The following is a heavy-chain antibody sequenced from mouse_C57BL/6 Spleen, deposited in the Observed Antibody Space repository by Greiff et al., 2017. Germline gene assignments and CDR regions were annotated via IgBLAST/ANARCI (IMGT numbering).Heavy chain of an antibody. J-gene: IGHJ2*01. CDR2: ISSGSSTI. Sequence: EVKLMESGGGLVKPGGSLKLSCAASGFTFSDYGMHWVRQAPEKGLEWVAYISSGSSTIYYADTVKGRFTISRDNAKNTLFLQMTSLRSEDTAMYYCARGYQNYFVDSGEGTTLTESS. CDR3: ARGYQNYFVD. CDR1: GFTFSDYG. V-gene: IGHV5-17*01.